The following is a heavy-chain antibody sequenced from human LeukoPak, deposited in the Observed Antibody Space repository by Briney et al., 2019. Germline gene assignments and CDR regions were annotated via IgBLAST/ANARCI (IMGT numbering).Heavy chain of an antibody. V-gene: IGHV4-39*01. CDR3: ARLAQIKLYSSSHRADY. CDR2: IYYSGST. CDR1: GGSISSSSYY. J-gene: IGHJ4*02. D-gene: IGHD6-6*01. Sequence: SETLSLTCSVSGGSISSSSYYWGWIRQPPGKGLEWIGSIYYSGSTYYNPSLKSRVIISVDTSKNQFSLKLSSVTAADTAVYYCARLAQIKLYSSSHRADYWGQGTLVTVSS.